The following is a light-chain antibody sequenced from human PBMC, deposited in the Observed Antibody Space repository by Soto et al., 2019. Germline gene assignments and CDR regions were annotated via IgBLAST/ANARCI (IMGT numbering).Light chain of an antibody. Sequence: EIVLTQSPGTLSLSPGERATLSCRASQSVSSSYLAWYQQKPGQAPRLLIYGASSRATGIPDRFSGRGSVTDFTLTISRLEPEDFAVYYCQQYGSSPWTVGQGTKVEIK. V-gene: IGKV3-20*01. CDR3: QQYGSSPWT. J-gene: IGKJ1*01. CDR2: GAS. CDR1: QSVSSSY.